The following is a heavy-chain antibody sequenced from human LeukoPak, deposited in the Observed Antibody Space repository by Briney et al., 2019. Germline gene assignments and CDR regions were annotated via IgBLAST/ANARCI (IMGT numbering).Heavy chain of an antibody. Sequence: SETLSLTCTVSGGSISSSSYYWGWIRQPPGKGLEWIGSIYYSGSTYYNPSLKSRVTISVDTSKNQFFLKLSSVTAADTAVYYCARGAEYSSSSVFDYWGQGTLVTVSS. CDR1: GGSISSSSYY. J-gene: IGHJ4*02. V-gene: IGHV4-39*01. CDR2: IYYSGST. D-gene: IGHD6-6*01. CDR3: ARGAEYSSSSVFDY.